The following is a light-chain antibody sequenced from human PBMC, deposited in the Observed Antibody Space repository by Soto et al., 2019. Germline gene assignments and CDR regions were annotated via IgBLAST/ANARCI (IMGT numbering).Light chain of an antibody. CDR1: SSDVGGYNY. Sequence: QSALTQPPSASGSPGKSVTISCTGSSSDVGGYNYVSWYQQHPGKAPKLMIYEVSKRPSGVPDRLSGSKSGNTASLTVYGIQAYDEADYYCSSYGGSNTVVFGGGTKLTVL. V-gene: IGLV2-8*01. CDR3: SSYGGSNTVV. CDR2: EVS. J-gene: IGLJ2*01.